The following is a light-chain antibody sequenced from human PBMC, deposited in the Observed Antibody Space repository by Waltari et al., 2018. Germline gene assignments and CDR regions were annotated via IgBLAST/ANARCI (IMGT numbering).Light chain of an antibody. J-gene: IGKJ5*01. CDR1: QSVSNS. Sequence: EVVLTQSPATLSLSPGERATLSCRASQSVSNSLAWYRQKPGQAPSLLIYDASTRAAGIPDRFSGIGSGTDFTLTIISLEPEDFAVYYCQLRTGWPMTFGQGTRLEI. CDR2: DAS. V-gene: IGKV3-11*01. CDR3: QLRTGWPMT.